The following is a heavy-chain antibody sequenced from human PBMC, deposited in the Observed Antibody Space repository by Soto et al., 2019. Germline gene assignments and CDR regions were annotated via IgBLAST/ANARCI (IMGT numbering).Heavy chain of an antibody. V-gene: IGHV6-1*01. D-gene: IGHD2-21*01. CDR3: ARGIPDLYYYGMDV. Sequence: TLSLTCAISGASVSRNSGAWNWIRQSPSRGLEWLGRTYYRSKCYTDYALSVKSRITINPETSKNQFSLQLNSVTPEDTAVYYCARGIPDLYYYGMDVWGQGTTVTVSS. CDR1: GASVSRNSGA. CDR2: TYYRSKCYT. J-gene: IGHJ6*02.